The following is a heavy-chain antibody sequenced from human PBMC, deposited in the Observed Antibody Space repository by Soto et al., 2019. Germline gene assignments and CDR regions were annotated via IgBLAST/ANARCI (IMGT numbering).Heavy chain of an antibody. Sequence: QVQLQQWGAGLLKPSETLSLTCAVYGGSFSGYYWSWIRQPPGKGLEWLGEINHVGGTNYNQSLKCRLTLSVDTSKHQFSLKVNSVTAAATAVYYCARGQKGYSSSWYVDWGQGTQVTVSS. CDR2: INHVGGT. J-gene: IGHJ4*02. CDR1: GGSFSGYY. CDR3: ARGQKGYSSSWYVD. D-gene: IGHD6-13*01. V-gene: IGHV4-34*01.